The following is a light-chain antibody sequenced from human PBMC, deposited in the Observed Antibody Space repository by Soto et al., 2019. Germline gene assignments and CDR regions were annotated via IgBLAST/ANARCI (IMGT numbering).Light chain of an antibody. J-gene: IGLJ1*01. CDR1: SSNIGANYD. CDR2: GDN. V-gene: IGLV1-40*01. Sequence: QSVLSQPPSVSGAPGQRITISCTGSSSNIGANYDVHWYRQVPGTAPKLLMSGDNNRPSGVADRFSGSKSGTSASLAITRLQAEDEADYYCQSYDSSLNRVFGTRIKLTVL. CDR3: QSYDSSLNRV.